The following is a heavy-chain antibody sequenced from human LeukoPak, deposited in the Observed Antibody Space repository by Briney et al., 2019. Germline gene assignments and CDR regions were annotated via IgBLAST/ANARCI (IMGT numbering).Heavy chain of an antibody. CDR3: ASTYSGRSYFDY. CDR1: GYTLTELS. J-gene: IGHJ4*02. V-gene: IGHV1-24*01. Sequence: GASVKVSCKVSGYTLTELSMHWVRQAPGKGLEWMGGFDPEDGETIYAQKFQGRVTMTEDTSTDTAYMELSSLRSEDTAVYYCASTYSGRSYFDYWGQGTLDTVSS. CDR2: FDPEDGET. D-gene: IGHD1-26*01.